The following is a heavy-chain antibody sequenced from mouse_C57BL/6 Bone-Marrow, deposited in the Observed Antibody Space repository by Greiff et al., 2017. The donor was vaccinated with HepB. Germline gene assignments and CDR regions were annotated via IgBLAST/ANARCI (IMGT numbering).Heavy chain of an antibody. Sequence: EVHLVESGGGLVQPGGSLKLSCAASGFTFSDYYMYWVRQTPEKRLEWVAYISNGGGSTYYPDTVKGRFTISRDNAKNTLYLQMSRLKSEDTAMYYCARHQDYLDYWGQGTTLTVSS. J-gene: IGHJ2*01. V-gene: IGHV5-12*01. CDR1: GFTFSDYY. CDR2: ISNGGGST. D-gene: IGHD3-2*02. CDR3: ARHQDYLDY.